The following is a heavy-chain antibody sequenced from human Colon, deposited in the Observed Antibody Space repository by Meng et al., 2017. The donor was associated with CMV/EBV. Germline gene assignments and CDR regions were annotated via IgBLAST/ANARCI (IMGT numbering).Heavy chain of an antibody. V-gene: IGHV4-39*01. CDR2: IHYTGNT. D-gene: IGHD6-19*01. CDR1: GGSISSSNFY. Sequence: SQTLSLTCAVSGGSISSSNFYWGWIRQSPGRGLEWIGSIHYTGNTYRNPALWGRVSMSVDTSKNQFYLHLTSVTAADTAIYSCARPSDNGWYYFDSWGQGTLVTVSS. J-gene: IGHJ4*02. CDR3: ARPSDNGWYYFDS.